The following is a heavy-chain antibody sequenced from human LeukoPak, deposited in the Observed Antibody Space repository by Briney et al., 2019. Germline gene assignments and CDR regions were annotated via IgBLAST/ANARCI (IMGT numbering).Heavy chain of an antibody. D-gene: IGHD4-23*01. Sequence: GGSLRLSCAVSGFTVSTYYMSWVRQVPGKGLEWVSYISSSGTTIYYADSVKGRFTISRDNAKNSLYLQMNSLRAEDTAVYYCARDYGGSSPFDYWGQGTLVTVSS. CDR1: GFTVSTYY. CDR3: ARDYGGSSPFDY. CDR2: ISSSGTTI. J-gene: IGHJ4*02. V-gene: IGHV3-11*04.